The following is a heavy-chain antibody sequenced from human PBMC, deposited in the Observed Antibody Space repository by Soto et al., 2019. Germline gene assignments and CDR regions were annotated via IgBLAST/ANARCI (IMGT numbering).Heavy chain of an antibody. CDR3: ALGGTWYDYSGGSYHYTAKLDS. J-gene: IGHJ4*02. D-gene: IGHD3-16*02. CDR1: GGTFGGYG. CDR2: ILPLFATA. Sequence: QVQLVQSGAEVKKPGSSVKVSCKASGGTFGGYGLSWVRQAPGQGLEWMGGILPLFATANYAQKFQGRVMITADESKYAGYLGLHSMRSEDTAVYYCALGGTWYDYSGGSYHYTAKLDSWGQGSLVTVSS. V-gene: IGHV1-69*12.